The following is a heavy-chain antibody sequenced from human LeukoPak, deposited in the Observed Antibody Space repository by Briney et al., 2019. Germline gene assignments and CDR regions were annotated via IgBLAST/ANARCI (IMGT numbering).Heavy chain of an antibody. D-gene: IGHD6-19*01. CDR3: ASVGEQLLVFFDY. V-gene: IGHV6-1*01. Sequence: SQTLSLTCAMSGDSVSSNSAAWNWIRQSPSRGLEWLGRTYYRSKWYNDYAVSVKSRITINPDTSKNQFSLQLNSVTPEDTAVYHCASVGEQLLVFFDYWGQGTLVTVSS. CDR2: TYYRSKWYN. CDR1: GDSVSSNSAA. J-gene: IGHJ4*02.